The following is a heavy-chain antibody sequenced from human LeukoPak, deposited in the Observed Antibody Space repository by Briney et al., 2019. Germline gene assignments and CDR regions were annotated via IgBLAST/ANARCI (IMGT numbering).Heavy chain of an antibody. CDR3: ARDQAGSSWSRPGYFDY. D-gene: IGHD6-13*01. Sequence: GGSLRLSCAASGFIFSNYGMNWVRQAPGKGLEWVSVIYSGGSTYYADSVKGRFTISRDNSKNTLYLQMNSLRAEDTAVYYCARDQAGSSWSRPGYFDYWGQGTLVTVSS. V-gene: IGHV3-53*01. CDR1: GFIFSNYG. J-gene: IGHJ4*02. CDR2: IYSGGST.